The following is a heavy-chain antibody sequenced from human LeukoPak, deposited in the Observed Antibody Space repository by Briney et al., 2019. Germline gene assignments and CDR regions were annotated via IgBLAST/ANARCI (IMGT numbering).Heavy chain of an antibody. CDR2: IYTSGST. CDR3: AREGDSSSYFDY. Sequence: MPSETLSLTCTVSGGSISSGSYYWSWIRQPAGMGLEWIGRIYTSGSTNYNPSLKSRVTISVDTSKNQFSLKLSSVTAADTAVYYCAREGDSSSYFDYWGQGTLVTVSS. CDR1: GGSISSGSYY. V-gene: IGHV4-61*02. J-gene: IGHJ4*02. D-gene: IGHD6-6*01.